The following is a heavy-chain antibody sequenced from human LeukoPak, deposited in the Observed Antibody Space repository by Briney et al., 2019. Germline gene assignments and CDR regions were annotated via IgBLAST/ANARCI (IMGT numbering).Heavy chain of an antibody. V-gene: IGHV3-23*01. J-gene: IGHJ4*02. CDR1: GFTFSSYA. D-gene: IGHD6-13*01. CDR3: AKGTYSSPPPGYFDY. Sequence: GGSLRLSCAASGFTFSSYAMSWVRQAPGRGLEWVSGISGSGGSKYYADSVKGRFTISRDNSKNTLYLQMNSLRAEDTAVYYCAKGTYSSPPPGYFDYWGQGTLVTVSS. CDR2: ISGSGGSK.